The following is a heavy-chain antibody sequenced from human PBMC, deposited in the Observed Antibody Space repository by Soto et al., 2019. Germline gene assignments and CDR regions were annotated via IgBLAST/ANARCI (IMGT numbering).Heavy chain of an antibody. V-gene: IGHV3-11*05. Sequence: QVQLVESGGGLVKPGGSLRLSCAASGFTFSDYYMSWIRQAPGKGLEWVSYISSSSSYTNYADSVKGRFTISRDNAKNSLYLQMKSLRAEDTAVYYCARDAYYYGSGSYFAYWGQGTLVTVSS. D-gene: IGHD3-10*01. CDR2: ISSSSSYT. CDR1: GFTFSDYY. CDR3: ARDAYYYGSGSYFAY. J-gene: IGHJ4*02.